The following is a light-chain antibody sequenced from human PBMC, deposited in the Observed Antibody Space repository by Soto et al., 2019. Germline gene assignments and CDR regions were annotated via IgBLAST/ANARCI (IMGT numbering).Light chain of an antibody. J-gene: IGLJ1*01. CDR1: SSDVGGYNY. Sequence: QSALTQPASVSGSPLQSITISCTGTSSDVGGYNYVSWYQQHPGKAPKLMIYDVSNRPSGVSNRFSGSKSGNTASLTISGLQAEDEAYYYCSSYTSTSTPYVFGTGTKLTVL. CDR3: SSYTSTSTPYV. CDR2: DVS. V-gene: IGLV2-14*01.